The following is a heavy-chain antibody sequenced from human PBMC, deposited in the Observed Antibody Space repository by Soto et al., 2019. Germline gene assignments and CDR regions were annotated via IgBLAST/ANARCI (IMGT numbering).Heavy chain of an antibody. J-gene: IGHJ4*02. D-gene: IGHD5-12*01. CDR3: AKDHGLDGYIIYYFDY. CDR2: ISYDGSNK. Sequence: GGSLRLSCAASGFTFSSYGMHWVRQAPGKGLEWVAVISYDGSNKYYADSVKGRFTISRDNSKNTLYLQMNSLRAEDTAVYYCAKDHGLDGYIIYYFDYWGQGTLVTVSS. V-gene: IGHV3-30*18. CDR1: GFTFSSYG.